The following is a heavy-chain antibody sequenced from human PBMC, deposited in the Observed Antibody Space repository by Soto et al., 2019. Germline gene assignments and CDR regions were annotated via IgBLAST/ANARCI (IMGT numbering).Heavy chain of an antibody. CDR2: IYRTGST. J-gene: IGHJ4*02. D-gene: IGHD1-7*01. CDR1: GGSLTSNNW. Sequence: SETLSLTCAVSGGSLTSNNWWTWVRQPPGQGLEWIGEIYRTGSTNYNPSLKSRVTISLDKSENQFSLKVASLTAADTAVYYCASRDPGTSVDYWGQGTLVTVSS. CDR3: ASRDPGTSVDY. V-gene: IGHV4-4*02.